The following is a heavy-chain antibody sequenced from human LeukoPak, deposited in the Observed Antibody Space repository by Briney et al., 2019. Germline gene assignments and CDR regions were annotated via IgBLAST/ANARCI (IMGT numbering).Heavy chain of an antibody. J-gene: IGHJ4*02. CDR3: ARDGPAQMVDFDY. CDR2: IYPYTGAT. CDR1: GYTFSVTGWY. V-gene: IGHV1-2*02. Sequence: ASVKVSFKASGYTFSVTGWYLYWLRQAPGQGLECMGWIYPYTGATHYAQKLQGRVAMTRETSISTAYMELSRLRPDDTAVYYCARDGPAQMVDFDYWGQGTLVTVSS. D-gene: IGHD3-10*01.